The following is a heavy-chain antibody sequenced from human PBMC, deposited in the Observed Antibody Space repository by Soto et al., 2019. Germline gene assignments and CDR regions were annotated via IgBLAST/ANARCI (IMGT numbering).Heavy chain of an antibody. J-gene: IGHJ1*01. V-gene: IGHV4-31*03. D-gene: IGHD2-15*01. CDR2: IYYSGST. CDR1: GGSISSGGYY. Sequence: SETLSLTCTVSGGSISSGGYYWSWIRQHPGKGLEWIGYIYYSGSTYYNPSLKSRVTISVDTSKNQFSLKLSSVTAADTAVYYCARRPQDCSGGRCYLYCQHWGQGALVTVS. CDR3: ARRPQDCSGGRCYLYCQH.